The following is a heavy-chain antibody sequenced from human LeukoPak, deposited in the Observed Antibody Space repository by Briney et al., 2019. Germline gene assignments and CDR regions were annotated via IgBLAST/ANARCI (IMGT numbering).Heavy chain of an antibody. J-gene: IGHJ4*02. Sequence: SETLSLTCTVSGGSISSYYWSWIRQPAGKGLEWIGRIYTSGSTNYNPSLKSRVTISVDTSKNQFSLTLSSVTAADTAVYYCARGQKYRNGYTVTELGSGYFDYWGQGTLVTVSS. CDR2: IYTSGST. D-gene: IGHD5-18*01. CDR3: ARGQKYRNGYTVTELGSGYFDY. V-gene: IGHV4-4*07. CDR1: GGSISSYY.